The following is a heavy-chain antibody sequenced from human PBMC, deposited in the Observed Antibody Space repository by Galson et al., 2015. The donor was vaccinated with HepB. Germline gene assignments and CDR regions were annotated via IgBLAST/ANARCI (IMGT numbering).Heavy chain of an antibody. CDR1: GFTFSSYA. D-gene: IGHD6-19*01. J-gene: IGHJ4*02. CDR2: ISYDGSSK. V-gene: IGHV3-30*04. CDR3: ARDLRFSGWPPYFDY. Sequence: SLRLSCAASGFTFSSYAMHWVRQAPGKGLEWVAVISYDGSSKYYADSVKGRFTISRDNSKNTLYLQMNSLRAEDTAVYYCARDLRFSGWPPYFDYWGQGTLVTVSS.